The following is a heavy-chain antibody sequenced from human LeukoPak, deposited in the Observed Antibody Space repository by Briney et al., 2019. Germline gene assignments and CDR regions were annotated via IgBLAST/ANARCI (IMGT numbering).Heavy chain of an antibody. J-gene: IGHJ4*02. V-gene: IGHV4-39*07. D-gene: IGHD2/OR15-2a*01. CDR3: ARDNIASGPIDY. CDR1: GGSISSSSYY. Sequence: SETLSLTCTVSGGSISSSSYYWGWIRQPPGKGLEWIGSIYYSGSTYYNPSLKSRVTISVDTSKNQFSLKLSSVTAADTAVYYCARDNIASGPIDYWGQGTLVTVSS. CDR2: IYYSGST.